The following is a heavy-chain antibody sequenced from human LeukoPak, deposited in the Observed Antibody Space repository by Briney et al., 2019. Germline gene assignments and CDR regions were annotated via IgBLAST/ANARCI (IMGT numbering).Heavy chain of an antibody. CDR3: ARGDPGRYYYYGMDV. J-gene: IGHJ6*02. Sequence: ASVKVSCKASGGTFSSYTISWVRQAPGQGLEWMGRIIPILGIANYAQKFQGRVTITADKSTSTAYMELSSLRSGDTAVYYCARGDPGRYYYYGMDVWGQGTTVTVSS. CDR1: GGTFSSYT. V-gene: IGHV1-69*02. CDR2: IIPILGIA.